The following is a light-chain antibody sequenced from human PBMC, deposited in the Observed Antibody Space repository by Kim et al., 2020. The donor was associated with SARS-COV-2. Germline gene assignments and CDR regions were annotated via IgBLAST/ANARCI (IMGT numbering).Light chain of an antibody. CDR3: GTWDDSLDGWV. J-gene: IGLJ3*02. CDR2: GND. CDR1: SSNIGINA. V-gene: IGLV1-44*01. Sequence: GQRVEISCSGSSSNIGINAVSWYQSFPGTAPKLLIYGNDRRPSGVPDRISGSKSGTSASLALSGLLSEDEADYYCGTWDDSLDGWVFGGGTKLTVL.